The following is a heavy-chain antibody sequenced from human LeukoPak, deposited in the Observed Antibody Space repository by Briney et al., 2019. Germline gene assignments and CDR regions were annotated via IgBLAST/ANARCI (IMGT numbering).Heavy chain of an antibody. Sequence: TGGSLRLSCAASGITVSTNYMNWVRQAPGKGPEWVSVIYSGGGTYYADSVRGRFTISRDNSKNTLFLQMNSLRPEDTAVYYCVRATWDYWGQGTLVTVSS. V-gene: IGHV3-66*01. CDR1: GITVSTNY. CDR2: IYSGGGT. J-gene: IGHJ4*02. CDR3: VRATWDY.